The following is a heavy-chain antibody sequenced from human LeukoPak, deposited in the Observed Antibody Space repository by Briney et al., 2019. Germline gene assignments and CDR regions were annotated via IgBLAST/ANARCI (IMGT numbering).Heavy chain of an antibody. V-gene: IGHV3-48*04. J-gene: IGHJ5*02. Sequence: GGSLRLSSAASGFTFSSYSMNWVRQSPGKGLEWLSYVSSSGAAVHYADSVKGRFTISRDNAKKSLYLQMDSLTAEDTALYYCTRDASVGATGGWFDPWGQGALVTVSS. D-gene: IGHD1-26*01. CDR2: VSSSGAAV. CDR1: GFTFSSYS. CDR3: TRDASVGATGGWFDP.